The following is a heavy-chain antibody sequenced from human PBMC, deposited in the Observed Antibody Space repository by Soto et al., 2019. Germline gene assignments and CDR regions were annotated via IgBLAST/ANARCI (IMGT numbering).Heavy chain of an antibody. CDR1: GFTFSSYA. J-gene: IGHJ5*02. CDR3: ARDYCTNGVCYQNRAFDP. Sequence: GGSLRLSCAASGFTFSSYAMHWVRQAPGKGLEWVAVISYDGSNKYYADSVKGRFTISRDNSKNTLYLQMNSLRAEDTAVYYCARDYCTNGVCYQNRAFDPWGQGTLVTVSS. V-gene: IGHV3-30-3*01. D-gene: IGHD2-8*01. CDR2: ISYDGSNK.